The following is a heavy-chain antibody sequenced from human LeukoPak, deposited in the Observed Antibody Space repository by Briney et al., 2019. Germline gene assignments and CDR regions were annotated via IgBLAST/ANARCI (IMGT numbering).Heavy chain of an antibody. V-gene: IGHV1-69*13. CDR2: IIPIFGTA. J-gene: IGHJ6*02. CDR3: ARGLVSSTSCYSVCYYYGMDV. D-gene: IGHD2-2*01. CDR1: GGTFSSYA. Sequence: ASVKVSCKASGGTFSSYAISWVRQAPGQGLEWMGGIIPIFGTANYAQKFRGRVTITADESTSTAYMELSSLRSEDTAVYYCARGLVSSTSCYSVCYYYGMDVWGQGTTVTVSS.